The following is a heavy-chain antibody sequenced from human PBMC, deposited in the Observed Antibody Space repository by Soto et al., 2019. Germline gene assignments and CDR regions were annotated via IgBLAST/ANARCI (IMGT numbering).Heavy chain of an antibody. CDR1: GFTFSSYA. CDR3: AKDQWGYYGSWSYSYFDY. CDR2: ISGSGGST. Sequence: GGSLRLSCAASGFTFSSYAMSWVRQAPGKGLEWVSAISGSGGSTYYADSVKGRFTISRDNSKNTLYLQMNSLRAEDTAVYYCAKDQWGYYGSWSYSYFDYWGQGTLVTVSS. D-gene: IGHD3-10*01. J-gene: IGHJ4*02. V-gene: IGHV3-23*01.